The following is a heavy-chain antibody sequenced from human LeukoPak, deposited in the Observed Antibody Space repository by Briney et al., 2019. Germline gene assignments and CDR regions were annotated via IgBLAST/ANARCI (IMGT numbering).Heavy chain of an antibody. Sequence: ASVKVSCKASGYTFTGYYMHWVRQAPGQGLEWMGWINPNSGGTNYAQKFQGRVTMTRDTSISTAYMELSRLRSDDTAVYYCARGGADYDFWSGLDAFDIWGQGTMVTVSS. CDR1: GYTFTGYY. CDR3: ARGGADYDFWSGLDAFDI. D-gene: IGHD3-3*01. J-gene: IGHJ3*02. CDR2: INPNSGGT. V-gene: IGHV1-2*02.